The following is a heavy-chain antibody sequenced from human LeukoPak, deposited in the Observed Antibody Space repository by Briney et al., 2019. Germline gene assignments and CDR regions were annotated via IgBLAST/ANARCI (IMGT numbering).Heavy chain of an antibody. Sequence: SVKVSCKASGGTFSSYAISWVRQAPGQGLEWMGRIIPILGIANYAQKFQGRVTITADKSTSTAYMELSSLRSEDTAVYYCAREYYYDSSGYYPSYLDYWGQGTLVTVSS. CDR3: AREYYYDSSGYYPSYLDY. V-gene: IGHV1-69*04. J-gene: IGHJ4*02. CDR2: IIPILGIA. CDR1: GGTFSSYA. D-gene: IGHD3-22*01.